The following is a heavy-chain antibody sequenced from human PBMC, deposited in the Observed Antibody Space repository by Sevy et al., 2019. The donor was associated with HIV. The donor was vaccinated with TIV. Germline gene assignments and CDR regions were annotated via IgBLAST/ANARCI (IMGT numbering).Heavy chain of an antibody. V-gene: IGHV3-48*02. Sequence: GGSLRLSCAASGFTFSSYSMNWVRQAPGKGLEWVSYISSSSSTIYYADSVKGRFTISRDNAKNSLYLQMNSLRDEDTAVYYCAGEGGGAAGYCYYYGMDVWGQGTTVTVSS. D-gene: IGHD3-16*01. CDR1: GFTFSSYS. CDR3: AGEGGGAAGYCYYYGMDV. J-gene: IGHJ6*02. CDR2: ISSSSSTI.